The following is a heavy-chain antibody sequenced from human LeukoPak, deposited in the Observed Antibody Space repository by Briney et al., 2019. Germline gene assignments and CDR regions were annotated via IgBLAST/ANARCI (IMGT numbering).Heavy chain of an antibody. D-gene: IGHD2-2*01. J-gene: IGHJ4*02. CDR1: GYTLTDYY. CDR2: INPNSGGT. Sequence: ASVRVSCKASGYTLTDYYMHWVRQAPGQGLEWMGWINPNSGGTNYAQKFQGRVTMTRDTSISTAYMELSRLRSDDTAVYYCARRYCSSTSCYHYFDYWGQGTLVTVSS. CDR3: ARRYCSSTSCYHYFDY. V-gene: IGHV1-2*02.